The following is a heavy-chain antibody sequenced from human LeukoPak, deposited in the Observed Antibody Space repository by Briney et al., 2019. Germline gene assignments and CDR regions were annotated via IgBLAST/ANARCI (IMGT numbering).Heavy chain of an antibody. V-gene: IGHV1-69*06. J-gene: IGHJ6*02. CDR3: ARDRYRAAYGSGSYSRMDV. CDR2: IIPIFGTA. D-gene: IGHD3-10*01. Sequence: SVKVSCKASGGTFSSYAISWVRQAPGQGLEWMGGIIPIFGTANYAQKFQGRVTITADKSTSTAYMELSSLRSEDTAVYYCARDRYRAAYGSGSYSRMDVWGQGTTVTVSS. CDR1: GGTFSSYA.